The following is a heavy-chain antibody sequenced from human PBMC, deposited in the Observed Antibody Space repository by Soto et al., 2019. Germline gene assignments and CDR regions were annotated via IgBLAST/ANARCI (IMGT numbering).Heavy chain of an antibody. J-gene: IGHJ4*02. D-gene: IGHD3-10*01. CDR1: GFNLRDQA. CDR3: AKTYTGG. CDR2: ISGMEDRT. Sequence: LQSGEGIAQPGGSLRLSCTASGFNLRDQALSWVRQAPGGGLEWVSGISGMEDRTNYADFVKGRFFISKDRAKNTLNLQMNGLRDDDTAVYYCAKTYTGGWGQGTQVTVSS. V-gene: IGHV3-23*01.